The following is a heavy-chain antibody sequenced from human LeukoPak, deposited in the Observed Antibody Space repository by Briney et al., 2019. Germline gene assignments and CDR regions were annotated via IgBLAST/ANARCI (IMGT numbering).Heavy chain of an antibody. D-gene: IGHD6-6*01. Sequence: ASVKVSCKASGYTFTSYYMHLVRQAPGQGLEWMGIINPSGGSTSYAQKFQGRVTMTRDTSTSTVYMELSSLRSEDTAVYYCARASSSSTPPYNWFDPWGQGTLVTVSS. V-gene: IGHV1-46*01. J-gene: IGHJ5*02. CDR2: INPSGGST. CDR3: ARASSSSTPPYNWFDP. CDR1: GYTFTSYY.